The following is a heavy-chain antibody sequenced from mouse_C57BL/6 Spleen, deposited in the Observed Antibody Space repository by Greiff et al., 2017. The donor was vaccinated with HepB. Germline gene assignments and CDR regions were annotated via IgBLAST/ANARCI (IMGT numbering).Heavy chain of an antibody. CDR1: GYTFTDYY. CDR2: LYPGSGNT. D-gene: IGHD1-1*01. J-gene: IGHJ1*03. Sequence: VQLQQSGAELVRPGASVKLSCKASGYTFTDYYINWVKQRPGQGLEWIARLYPGSGNTYYNEKFQGKATLTAEKSSSTAYMQLSSLTSEDSAVYFCARDRGYYGSSVYWYFDVWGTGTTVTVSS. CDR3: ARDRGYYGSSVYWYFDV. V-gene: IGHV1-76*01.